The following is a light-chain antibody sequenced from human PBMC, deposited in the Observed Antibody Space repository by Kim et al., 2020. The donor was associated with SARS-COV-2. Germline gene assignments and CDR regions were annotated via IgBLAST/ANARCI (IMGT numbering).Light chain of an antibody. CDR2: AVT. V-gene: IGLV2-23*02. Sequence: LTQPASVSGSPGQSITISCTGTSSDVGKYNIVSWYQKHPGKAPKLIISAVTKRPSGVSDRFSGSKSGDTASLTISGLQAEDEADYYCCSYTYSNTLVFGGGHYLTVL. CDR3: CSYTYSNTLV. CDR1: SSDVGKYNI. J-gene: IGLJ3*02.